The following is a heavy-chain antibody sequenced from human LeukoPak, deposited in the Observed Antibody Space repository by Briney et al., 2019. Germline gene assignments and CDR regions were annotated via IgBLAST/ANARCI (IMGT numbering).Heavy chain of an antibody. J-gene: IGHJ4*02. CDR3: ARKQWVMYYFDS. CDR1: GGSISSYY. V-gene: IGHV4-4*07. CDR2: IYTSGST. Sequence: PSETLSLTCTVSGGSISSYYWSWIRQPAGKGLEWIGRIYTSGSTNYNPSLKSRVTISVDTSKSQFSLKLSSVTAADTAIYYCARKQWVMYYFDSWGQGTLVTVSS. D-gene: IGHD6-19*01.